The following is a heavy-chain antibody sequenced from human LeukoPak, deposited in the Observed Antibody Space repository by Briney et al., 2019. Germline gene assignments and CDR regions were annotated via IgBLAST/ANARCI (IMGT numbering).Heavy chain of an antibody. J-gene: IGHJ4*02. CDR3: ANVLDYGSGSGYYFDY. Sequence: GGSLRLSCAASGFTFSSYAMSWVRQAPGKGLEWVSAISGSGGSTYYADSVKSRFTISRDNSKNTLYLQMNSLRAEDTAVYYCANVLDYGSGSGYYFDYWGQGTLVTVSS. CDR2: ISGSGGST. D-gene: IGHD3-10*01. CDR1: GFTFSSYA. V-gene: IGHV3-23*01.